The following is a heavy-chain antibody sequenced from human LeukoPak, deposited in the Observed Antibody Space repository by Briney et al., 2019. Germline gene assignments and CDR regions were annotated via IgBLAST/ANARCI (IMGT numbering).Heavy chain of an antibody. J-gene: IGHJ4*02. Sequence: SETLSLTCTVSGGSVSSESSFWSWIRQPPGRGLEWIGYIHYSGGTNYNPSLESRVTISADTSKNQFSLKLNSVTAADTAVYYCARGSYGDYVFDYWGQGTLVTVPS. CDR1: GGSVSSESSF. V-gene: IGHV4-61*01. CDR2: IHYSGGT. CDR3: ARGSYGDYVFDY. D-gene: IGHD4-17*01.